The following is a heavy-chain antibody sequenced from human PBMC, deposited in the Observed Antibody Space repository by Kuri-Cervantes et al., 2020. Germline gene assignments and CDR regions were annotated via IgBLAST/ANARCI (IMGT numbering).Heavy chain of an antibody. CDR2: IYYSGST. Sequence: SETLSLTSTVSGGSVTSSDYYWGWIRQPPGKGLEWIGSIYYSGSTYYNPSLKSRVTISVDTSKNQFSLKLSSVTAADTAVYYCARVGREYEVWGSYRYSFDAFDIWGQGTMVTVSS. J-gene: IGHJ3*02. V-gene: IGHV4-39*01. CDR1: GGSVTSSDYY. D-gene: IGHD3-16*02. CDR3: ARVGREYEVWGSYRYSFDAFDI.